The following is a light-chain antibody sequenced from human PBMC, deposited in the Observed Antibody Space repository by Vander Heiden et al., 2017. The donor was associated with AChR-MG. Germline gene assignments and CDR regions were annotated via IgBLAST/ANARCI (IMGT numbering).Light chain of an antibody. V-gene: IGLV3-19*01. CDR2: GKN. J-gene: IGLJ3*02. CDR3: NARDSSGNHLRV. Sequence: SSELTQDPAVSVALGQTVRITCQGDSLRSSYASWYQQKPGQAPILVIYGKNNRPSGIPDRFSGSSSGNTASLTNTGAQAEDEADYYCNARDSSGNHLRVFGGGTKLTVL. CDR1: SLRSSY.